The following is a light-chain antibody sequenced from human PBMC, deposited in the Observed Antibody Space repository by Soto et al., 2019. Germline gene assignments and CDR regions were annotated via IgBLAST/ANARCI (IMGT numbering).Light chain of an antibody. CDR1: QSVSSY. CDR2: DAS. J-gene: IGKJ1*01. CDR3: QQYGSSPKT. V-gene: IGKV3-20*01. Sequence: ENLLTQSPGTLSLSPGERATLSCRASQSVSSYLAWYQQKPGQAPRLLIYDASNRATGIPARFSGSGSGTDFTLTISRLGPEDFAVYYCQQYGSSPKTFGQGTKVDI.